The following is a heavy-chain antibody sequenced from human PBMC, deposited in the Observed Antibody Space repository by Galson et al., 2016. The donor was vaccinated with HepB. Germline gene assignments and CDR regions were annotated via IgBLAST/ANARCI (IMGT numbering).Heavy chain of an antibody. J-gene: IGHJ5*02. CDR1: GGTLNNFV. V-gene: IGHV1-69*13. Sequence: SVKVSCKASGGTLNNFVITWVRQAPGQGLEWMGGIIFTLGPPNYAQKFQGRATITADESTRTAYMELSSLRSEDTAVYYCARVAAAMRGPLDRWGQGTLVTVSS. CDR2: IIFTLGPP. CDR3: ARVAAAMRGPLDR. D-gene: IGHD2-2*01.